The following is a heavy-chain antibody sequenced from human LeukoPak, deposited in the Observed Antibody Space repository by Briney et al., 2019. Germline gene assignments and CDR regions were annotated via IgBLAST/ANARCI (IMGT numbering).Heavy chain of an antibody. CDR2: INPYNTGT. V-gene: IGHV1-2*02. Sequence: ASVKVSCKASGYTFTGYYIHWVRQAPGQGLEWMGWINPYNTGTNFAQNFQGRVTMTRDTSISTVYMELGSLRSDDTAVYYCARYRDARRGMDVWGQGTTVTVSS. CDR1: GYTFTGYY. D-gene: IGHD3-16*02. J-gene: IGHJ6*02. CDR3: ARYRDARRGMDV.